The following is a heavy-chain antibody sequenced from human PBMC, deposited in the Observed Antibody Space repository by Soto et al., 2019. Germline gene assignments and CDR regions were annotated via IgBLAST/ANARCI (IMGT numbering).Heavy chain of an antibody. CDR2: IYYSGST. V-gene: IGHV4-39*01. Sequence: SETLSLTCTVSGGSISSGGYYWSWIRQHPGKGLEWIGYIYYSGSTYYNPSLKTRVTISLNTSKNQFSLKLNSVTAADTAVYYCASYILVSGSKWFDSWGQGIQVTVSS. J-gene: IGHJ5*01. CDR3: ASYILVSGSKWFDS. D-gene: IGHD2-8*02. CDR1: GGSISSGGYY.